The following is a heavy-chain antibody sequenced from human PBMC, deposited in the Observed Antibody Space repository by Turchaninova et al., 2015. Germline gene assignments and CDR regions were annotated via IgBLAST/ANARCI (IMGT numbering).Heavy chain of an antibody. CDR3: ARGRSIAVAGTSFDY. V-gene: IGHV4-34*01. Sequence: QVQLQQWGAGLLKPSETLSLTCAVYGWSFSGYYWSWIRQPPGKGLEWIGEINHRGSTNYNPSLKSRVTISVDTSKNQVSLKLSSVTAADTAVYYCARGRSIAVAGTSFDYWGQGTLVTVSS. CDR1: GWSFSGYY. J-gene: IGHJ4*02. D-gene: IGHD6-19*01. CDR2: INHRGST.